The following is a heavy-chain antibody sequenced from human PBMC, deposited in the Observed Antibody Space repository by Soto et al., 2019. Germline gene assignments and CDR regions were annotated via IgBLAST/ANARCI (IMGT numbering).Heavy chain of an antibody. J-gene: IGHJ5*02. CDR2: IYYSGTT. V-gene: IGHV4-59*01. Sequence: QVQLQESGPGLVKSSETLSLTCIVSGVSITSYHWSWFRQPPGKGLEWIGNIYYSGTTNYNPSLKSRVTMSVDRSKNQFSLNLTSVTAADTAMYYCARDAGGGYNWFDPWGQGTLVTFSS. CDR1: GVSITSYH. CDR3: ARDAGGGYNWFDP. D-gene: IGHD2-8*02.